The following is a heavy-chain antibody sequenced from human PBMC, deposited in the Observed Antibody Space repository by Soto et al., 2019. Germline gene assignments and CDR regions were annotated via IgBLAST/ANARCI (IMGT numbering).Heavy chain of an antibody. D-gene: IGHD3-22*01. CDR3: ARLGGFYQSLDS. Sequence: SETLSLTCAVSGGSISSGGYSWSWIRQPPGKGLEWIGYIYYTGTTTYNPSIKSRVTISVDLSKNQFSLNLTSVSAADTAVYYCARLGGFYQSLDSWGQGTLVTVSS. V-gene: IGHV4-61*08. CDR2: IYYTGTT. CDR1: GGSISSGGYS. J-gene: IGHJ5*01.